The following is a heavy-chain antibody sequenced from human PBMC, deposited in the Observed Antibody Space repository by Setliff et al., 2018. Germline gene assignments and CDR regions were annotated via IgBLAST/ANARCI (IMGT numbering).Heavy chain of an antibody. CDR2: VSFDGRNK. D-gene: IGHD6-19*01. CDR1: GFIFSNFG. CDR3: ARASGWYYYDY. Sequence: GGSLRLSCGASGFIFSNFGMHWVRQAPGKGLEWVAAVSFDGRNKYYEDSVKGRFTISRDDSKNTLYLQMNSLRPEDTAVYYCARASGWYYYDYWGQGTLVTVSS. J-gene: IGHJ4*02. V-gene: IGHV3-30*03.